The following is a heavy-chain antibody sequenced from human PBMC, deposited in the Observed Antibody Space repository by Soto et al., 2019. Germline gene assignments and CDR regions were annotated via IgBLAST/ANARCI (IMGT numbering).Heavy chain of an antibody. CDR2: ISHSDHST. J-gene: IGHJ4*02. CDR3: ARHPGCSGGSCPLYFDY. D-gene: IGHD2-15*01. CDR1: GFPFSRCA. Sequence: EVQLLESGGGLVQPGGSLRLSCAASGFPFSRCAMNWVRQAPGKGLEWVSTISHSDHSTYYADSVKGRFTVSRDNSKNTLYLQMNSLRAEDTAVYYCARHPGCSGGSCPLYFDYWGQGTLVTVSS. V-gene: IGHV3-23*01.